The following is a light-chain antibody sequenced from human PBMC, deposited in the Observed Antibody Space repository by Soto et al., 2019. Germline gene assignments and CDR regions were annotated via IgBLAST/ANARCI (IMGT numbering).Light chain of an antibody. V-gene: IGKV3D-7*01. Sequence: PGERVTLSCRASQSVSSSYLTWYQQKPGQAPRLLIYGASTRATGIPARFSGSGSGTDFTLTISSLQPEDFAVYYCQQDYNSLTFGQGTKVEIK. CDR2: GAS. J-gene: IGKJ1*01. CDR1: QSVSSSY. CDR3: QQDYNSLT.